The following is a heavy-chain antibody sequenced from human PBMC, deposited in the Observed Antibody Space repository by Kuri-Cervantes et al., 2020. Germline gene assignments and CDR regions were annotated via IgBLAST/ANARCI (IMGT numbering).Heavy chain of an antibody. J-gene: IGHJ4*02. Sequence: LSLTCAASGFTFSSYSMNWVRQAPGKGLEWVSSSSSSSSYIYYADSVKGRFTISRDNAKNSLYLQMNSLRAEDTAVYYCARELAVAGFDYWGQGTLVTVSS. V-gene: IGHV3-21*01. D-gene: IGHD6-19*01. CDR1: GFTFSSYS. CDR2: SSSSSSYI. CDR3: ARELAVAGFDY.